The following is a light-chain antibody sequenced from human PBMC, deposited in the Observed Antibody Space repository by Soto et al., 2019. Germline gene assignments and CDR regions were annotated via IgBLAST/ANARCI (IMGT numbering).Light chain of an antibody. CDR2: DAS. CDR3: QQRSNWPIT. J-gene: IGKJ5*01. CDR1: QSVSTF. V-gene: IGKV3-11*01. Sequence: SPATLSLSPGERATLSCRASQSVSTFLTWYQQKPGQAPRLLIYDASNRATGIPPRFSGSGSGTDFTLTISSLEPEDFAVYYCQQRSNWPITFGQGTRLEIK.